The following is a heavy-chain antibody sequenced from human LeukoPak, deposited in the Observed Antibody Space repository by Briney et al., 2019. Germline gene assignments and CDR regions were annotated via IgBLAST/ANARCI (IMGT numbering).Heavy chain of an antibody. V-gene: IGHV4-59*01. Sequence: SETLSLTCTVSGGSISRYYWSWIRQPPGKGLEWIGYIYYSGSTNYNPSLKSRVTISVDTSKNQFSLKLSSVTAADTAVYYCARAGTYYDSSGYYYFDYWGQGTLVTVSS. J-gene: IGHJ4*02. CDR3: ARAGTYYDSSGYYYFDY. D-gene: IGHD3-22*01. CDR1: GGSISRYY. CDR2: IYYSGST.